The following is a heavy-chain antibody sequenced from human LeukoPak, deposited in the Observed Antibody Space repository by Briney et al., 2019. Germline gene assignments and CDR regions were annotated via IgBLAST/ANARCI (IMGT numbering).Heavy chain of an antibody. D-gene: IGHD6-19*01. J-gene: IGHJ6*02. Sequence: GSLRLSCAASGFTFINYWMSWVRQAPGRGLEWVANIKQDGSEKYYVDSVKGRFTISRDNAKNSLYLQMNSLRAEDTAVYYCAREQWHNYYYGMDVWGQGTTVTVSS. CDR1: GFTFINYW. CDR2: IKQDGSEK. CDR3: AREQWHNYYYGMDV. V-gene: IGHV3-7*01.